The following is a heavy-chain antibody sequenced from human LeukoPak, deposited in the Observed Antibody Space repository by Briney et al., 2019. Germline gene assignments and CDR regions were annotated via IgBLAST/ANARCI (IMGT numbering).Heavy chain of an antibody. J-gene: IGHJ4*02. CDR2: IKQDGSEK. V-gene: IGHV3-7*01. Sequence: GGSLRLSCAASGFTFSSYWMSWVRQAPGKGLEWVANIKQDGSEKYYVDSVKGRFTISRGNARTSLYLQMNSLRAEDTAVYYCARDWGGTVPFDYWGQGTLVTVSS. CDR1: GFTFSSYW. CDR3: ARDWGGTVPFDY. D-gene: IGHD3-16*01.